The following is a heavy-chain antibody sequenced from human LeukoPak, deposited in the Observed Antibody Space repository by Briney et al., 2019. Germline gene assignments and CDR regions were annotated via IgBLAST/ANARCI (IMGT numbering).Heavy chain of an antibody. CDR2: FDPEDGET. D-gene: IGHD3-10*01. CDR3: ATLTMVRGVTNDY. CDR1: GYTLTELA. Sequence: ASLKLSCTVSGYTLTELAMHWVRQAPGKGLEWMGGFDPEDGETIYAQKFQGRVTMTEDTSTDTAYIELSSLRSEDTAVYYCATLTMVRGVTNDYWGQGTLVTVSS. J-gene: IGHJ4*02. V-gene: IGHV1-24*01.